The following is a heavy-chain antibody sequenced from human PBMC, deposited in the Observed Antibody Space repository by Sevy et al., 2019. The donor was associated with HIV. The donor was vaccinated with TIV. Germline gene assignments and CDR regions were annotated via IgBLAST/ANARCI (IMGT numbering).Heavy chain of an antibody. Sequence: SETLSLTCTVSGGSITSLYWNWIRQPPGKGLEWIANIYDNGHISYNPSLKSRVTLSLDTSKNQFSLRLSSVTAADTAMYYCAGENAWGRGYSWGQGTLVTVSS. CDR3: AGENAWGRGYS. D-gene: IGHD1-26*01. CDR2: IYDNGHI. CDR1: GGSITSLY. J-gene: IGHJ4*02. V-gene: IGHV4-59*08.